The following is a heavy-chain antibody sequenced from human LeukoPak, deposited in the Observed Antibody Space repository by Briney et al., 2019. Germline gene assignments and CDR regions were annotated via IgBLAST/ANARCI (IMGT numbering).Heavy chain of an antibody. D-gene: IGHD6-19*01. CDR3: ARVYSTGWYKGLMDV. CDR1: GGSISSYY. Sequence: SETLSLTCTVSGGSISSYYWSWIRQPPGKGLEWSGYIYYSGSTNYNPSLKSRLTISVDTSKNHFSLKLSSVTAADTAVYYCARVYSTGWYKGLMDVWGQGTMVTVSS. CDR2: IYYSGST. V-gene: IGHV4-59*01. J-gene: IGHJ6*02.